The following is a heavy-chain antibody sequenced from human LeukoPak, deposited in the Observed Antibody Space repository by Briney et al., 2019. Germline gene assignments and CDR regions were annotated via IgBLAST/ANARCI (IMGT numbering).Heavy chain of an antibody. V-gene: IGHV4-59*12. D-gene: IGHD4-17*01. CDR1: GGSISSYY. J-gene: IGHJ3*02. CDR2: IYYSGST. CDR3: ARVYGDYVGAFDI. Sequence: PSETLSLTCTVSGGSISSYYWSWIRQPPGKGLEWIGYIYYSGSTNYNPSLKSRVTISVDTSKNQFSLKLYSVTAADTAVYYCARVYGDYVGAFDIWGQGTVVTVSS.